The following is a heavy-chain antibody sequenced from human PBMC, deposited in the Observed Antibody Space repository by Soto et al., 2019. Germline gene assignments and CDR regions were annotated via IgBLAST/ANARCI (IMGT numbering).Heavy chain of an antibody. CDR2: IIPIFGTA. Sequence: SVKVSCKASGGTFSSYAISWVRQAPGQGLEWMGGIIPIFGTANYAQKFQGRVTITADESTSTAYMELSSLRSEDTAAYYCAREGLEGSDAFDIWGQGTMVTVSS. J-gene: IGHJ3*02. V-gene: IGHV1-69*13. CDR1: GGTFSSYA. CDR3: AREGLEGSDAFDI.